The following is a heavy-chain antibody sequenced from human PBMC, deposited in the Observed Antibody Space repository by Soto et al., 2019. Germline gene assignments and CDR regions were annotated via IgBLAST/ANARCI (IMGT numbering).Heavy chain of an antibody. V-gene: IGHV4-38-2*02. CDR2: MYHSGNT. CDR1: GYSITNGYF. Sequence: SETLSLTCTVSGYSITNGYFWGWIRQPPGKGLECIGSMYHSGNTYYNPSLKSRVTISVDTSKNQFSLRLSSVTAADTAVYYCARLYDSSGYQHYFDYWGQGTPVTVSS. CDR3: ARLYDSSGYQHYFDY. D-gene: IGHD3-22*01. J-gene: IGHJ4*02.